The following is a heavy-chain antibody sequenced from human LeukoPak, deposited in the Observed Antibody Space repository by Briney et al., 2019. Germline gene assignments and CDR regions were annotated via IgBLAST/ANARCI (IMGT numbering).Heavy chain of an antibody. D-gene: IGHD6-13*01. CDR3: ARGAAVGQTRDY. CDR1: GYTFTDHY. J-gene: IGHJ4*02. CDR2: INPSSGDA. V-gene: IGHV1-2*06. Sequence: ASVKVSCKASGYTFTDHYMHWVRQAPGQGLEWMGRINPSSGDANYAQRFQGRVFMTRDTSISTVYMELSSLRSDDTAVYYCARGAAVGQTRDYWGQGTLVTVSS.